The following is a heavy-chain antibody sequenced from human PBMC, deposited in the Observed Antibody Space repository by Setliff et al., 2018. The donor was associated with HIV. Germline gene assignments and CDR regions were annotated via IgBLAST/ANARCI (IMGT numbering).Heavy chain of an antibody. CDR1: DSGTYY. J-gene: IGHJ4*02. CDR2: VSSRGDT. D-gene: IGHD3-22*01. CDR3: ASLPPLYDSSGYYFDY. V-gene: IGHV4-4*07. Sequence: SETLSLTCTVSDSGTYYWSWIRQPAGKGLEWIGRVSSRGDTNYNPSLKSRVTISVDTSKNQFYLRLTSVTAADTAVYYCASLPPLYDSSGYYFDYWGQGTLVTVSS.